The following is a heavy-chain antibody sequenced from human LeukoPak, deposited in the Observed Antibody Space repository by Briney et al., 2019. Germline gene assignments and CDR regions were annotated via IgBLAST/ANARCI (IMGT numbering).Heavy chain of an antibody. V-gene: IGHV4-34*01. CDR3: ARYLPYYYYSSGFIIRAFDI. Sequence: PSETLSLTCAVSGGSFRGYYWSWMRQPPGEGVECIWEINHSGSTNCNTSLNSRVTISVVTYNNYFSLKLSSVTAADTAVYYCARYLPYYYYSSGFIIRAFDIWGQGTMVTVSS. CDR1: GGSFRGYY. J-gene: IGHJ3*02. CDR2: INHSGST. D-gene: IGHD3-22*01.